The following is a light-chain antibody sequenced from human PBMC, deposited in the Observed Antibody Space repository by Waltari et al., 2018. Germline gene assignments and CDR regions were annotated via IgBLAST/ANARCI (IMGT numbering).Light chain of an antibody. CDR1: QSIRSN. Sequence: ENVITQSPGTLSVSPGERAPLPCWASQSIRSNLAWYQQKPGQAPRLLIYGASTRATGIPARFSGSGSGTDFTLTISSLQSEDLAVYYCQQYENWPPITFGGGTKVEIK. J-gene: IGKJ4*01. V-gene: IGKV3-15*01. CDR2: GAS. CDR3: QQYENWPPIT.